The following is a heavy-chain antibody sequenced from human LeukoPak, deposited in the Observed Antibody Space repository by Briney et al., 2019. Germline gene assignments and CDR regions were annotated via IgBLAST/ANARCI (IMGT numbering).Heavy chain of an antibody. V-gene: IGHV1-69*04. CDR1: GGTFSSYA. CDR2: IIPILGIA. D-gene: IGHD3-16*01. Sequence: SVKVSCKASGGTFSSYAISWVRQAPGQGLEWMGRIIPILGIANYAQKFQGRVTITADKSTSTAYMELSSLRSEDTAVYYCARGYYDYVWGSYGSLYFDYWGQGTLVTVSS. CDR3: ARGYYDYVWGSYGSLYFDY. J-gene: IGHJ4*02.